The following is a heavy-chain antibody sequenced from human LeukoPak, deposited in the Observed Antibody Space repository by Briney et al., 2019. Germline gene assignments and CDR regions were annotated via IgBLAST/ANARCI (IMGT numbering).Heavy chain of an antibody. CDR3: ARSQGSPGDNWFDP. CDR2: TYHRSQWYN. J-gene: IGHJ5*02. V-gene: IGHV6-1*01. CDR1: GDSIFSTSAA. Sequence: SQTLSLTCVISGDSIFSTSAAWNWIRQSPSRGLEWLGRTYHRSQWYNDYAISVKSRITINPDTSKNQFSLQLNSVTPDDTAVYYCARSQGSPGDNWFDPWGQGTLVTVSS. D-gene: IGHD3-10*01.